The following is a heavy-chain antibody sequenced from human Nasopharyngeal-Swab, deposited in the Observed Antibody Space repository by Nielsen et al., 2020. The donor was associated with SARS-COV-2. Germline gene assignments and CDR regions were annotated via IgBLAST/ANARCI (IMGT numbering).Heavy chain of an antibody. CDR1: GFTFSTYT. CDR2: TSSDVTNK. J-gene: IGHJ5*02. V-gene: IGHV3-30*04. CDR3: ARASRGWS. D-gene: IGHD6-19*01. Sequence: GGSLRLSCAASGFTFSTYTMHWVRQAPGKGLEWVAVTSSDVTNKFYADSVRGRFTISRDNAKKSLYLQMNSLRAEDTAVYYCARASRGWSWGQGTLVTVSS.